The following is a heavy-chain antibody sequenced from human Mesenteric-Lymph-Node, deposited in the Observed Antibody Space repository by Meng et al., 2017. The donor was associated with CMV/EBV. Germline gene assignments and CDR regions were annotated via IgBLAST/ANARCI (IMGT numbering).Heavy chain of an antibody. CDR2: IKQDGSEK. CDR3: ARFYCSGGSCYSYFDY. V-gene: IGHV3-7*01. D-gene: IGHD2-15*01. Sequence: GESLKISCAASGFTFSSYWRSWVRQAPGKGLEWVANIKQDGSEKYYVDSVKGRFTISRDNAQNSLYLQMNSLRAEDTAVYYCARFYCSGGSCYSYFDYWGQGTLVTVSS. CDR1: GFTFSSYW. J-gene: IGHJ4*02.